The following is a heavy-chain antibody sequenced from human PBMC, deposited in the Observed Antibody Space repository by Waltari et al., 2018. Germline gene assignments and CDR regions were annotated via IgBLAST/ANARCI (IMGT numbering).Heavy chain of an antibody. CDR3: ARSYYYDRVGDYPSLGAFDY. CDR1: GGTFSSYV. CDR2: VIPIFCTP. V-gene: IGHV1-69*12. J-gene: IGHJ4*02. Sequence: QVQLVQSGAEVKKPGSSVKVSCEASGGTFSSYVIRRVRQAPGQGLEWMGGVIPIFCTPNYAQKFQGRVTIIADESTSTAYMELSSLRSEDTAVYYCARSYYYDRVGDYPSLGAFDYWGQGTLVTVSS. D-gene: IGHD3-22*01.